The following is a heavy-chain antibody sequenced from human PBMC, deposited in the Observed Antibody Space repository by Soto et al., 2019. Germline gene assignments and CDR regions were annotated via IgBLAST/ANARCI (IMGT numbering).Heavy chain of an antibody. CDR2: IYSGGST. D-gene: IGHD1-26*01. CDR3: ATDVGGSSSFDY. Sequence: GGSLRLSCAACGFTVSSNYMSWVRQAPGKGLEWVSVIYSGGSTYYADSVKGRFTISRDNSKNTLYLQMNSLRAEDTAVYYCATDVGGSSSFDYWGQGTLVTVSS. CDR1: GFTVSSNY. J-gene: IGHJ4*02. V-gene: IGHV3-53*01.